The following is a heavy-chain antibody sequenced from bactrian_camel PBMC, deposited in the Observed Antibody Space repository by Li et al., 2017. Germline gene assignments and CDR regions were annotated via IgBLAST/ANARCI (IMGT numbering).Heavy chain of an antibody. D-gene: IGHD6*01. Sequence: HVQLVETGGGSVQAGGSLLLSCSASGYEYLTNCMAWFRRTPGNAREGVATIWSSTGTTDYADSVKGRFPISRDNAKNTVYLQMNNQNPEDTAMYYCAAERRGGIWYQQDGWDYWGQGTQVTVS. CDR1: GYEYLTNC. V-gene: IGHV3-3*01. CDR2: IWSSTGTT. J-gene: IGHJ4*01. CDR3: AAERRGGIWYQQDGWDY.